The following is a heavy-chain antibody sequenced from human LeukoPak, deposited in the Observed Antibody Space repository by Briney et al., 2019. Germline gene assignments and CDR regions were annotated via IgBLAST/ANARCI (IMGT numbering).Heavy chain of an antibody. Sequence: GGSLRLSCAASGFIFSNYGMNWVRQAPGKGLEWVATISASGSATSYADSVRGRFTISRDNSKNTLYLQMNSLRAEDTAVYYCAKLPTVTHYYYGMDVWGQGTTVTVSS. D-gene: IGHD4-17*01. V-gene: IGHV3-23*01. CDR1: GFIFSNYG. CDR2: ISASGSAT. CDR3: AKLPTVTHYYYGMDV. J-gene: IGHJ6*02.